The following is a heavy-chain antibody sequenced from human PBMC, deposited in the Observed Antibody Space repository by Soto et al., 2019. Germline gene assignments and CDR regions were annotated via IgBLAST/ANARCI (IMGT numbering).Heavy chain of an antibody. V-gene: IGHV1-2*02. Sequence: ASVKVSCKASGYTFTGDYIHWVRQAPGQGLEWMGWINPNSGGTNFAQKFQGRVTMTRDTSISTAYMELSRLTSDEKAMYYCARAMSGYDYWGQGTLVTVSS. CDR3: ARAMSGYDY. CDR2: INPNSGGT. J-gene: IGHJ4*02. CDR1: GYTFTGDY. D-gene: IGHD5-12*01.